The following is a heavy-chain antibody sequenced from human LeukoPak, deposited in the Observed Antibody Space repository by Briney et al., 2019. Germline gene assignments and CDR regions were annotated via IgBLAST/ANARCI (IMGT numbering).Heavy chain of an antibody. CDR3: ARDYYDSSGYYYGRSGDAFDI. V-gene: IGHV1-69*05. CDR2: IIPIFGTA. J-gene: IGHJ3*02. Sequence: SVKVSCKASGGTFSSYAISWVRQAPGQGLEWMGRIIPIFGTANYAQKFQGRVTITTDESTSTAYMELSSLRSEETAVYYCARDYYDSSGYYYGRSGDAFDIWGQGTMVTVSS. D-gene: IGHD3-22*01. CDR1: GGTFSSYA.